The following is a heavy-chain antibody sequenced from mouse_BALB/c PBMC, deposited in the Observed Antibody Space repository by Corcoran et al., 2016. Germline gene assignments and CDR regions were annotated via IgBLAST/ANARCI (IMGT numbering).Heavy chain of an antibody. CDR3: ARWGITTYDY. Sequence: EVLLPQSGPELVKPGASVKIPCKASGYRFPDYNMDLVRKSHGKSLEWIGDINPRSGGTIYNQTFKGKATLNVDKSSSTDYMELHSLTSEDSAVYYCARWGITTYDYWGQGKSVTVSS. CDR1: GYRFPDYN. CDR2: INPRSGGT. V-gene: IGHV1-18*01. J-gene: IGHJ2*03. D-gene: IGHD1-1*01.